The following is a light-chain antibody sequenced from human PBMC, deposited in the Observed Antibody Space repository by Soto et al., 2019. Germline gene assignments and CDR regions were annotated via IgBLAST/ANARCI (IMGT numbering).Light chain of an antibody. V-gene: IGKV3-11*01. Sequence: EIVLTQSPATLSLSPGERATLSCRASQSVSSSLAWYQQKPGQAPRLLIYDASNRATGIPARFSGSGSGTDFTLTISRLEPEDFAGYYCQQRSHWPPLTCGGGTKVEIK. J-gene: IGKJ4*01. CDR3: QQRSHWPPLT. CDR1: QSVSSS. CDR2: DAS.